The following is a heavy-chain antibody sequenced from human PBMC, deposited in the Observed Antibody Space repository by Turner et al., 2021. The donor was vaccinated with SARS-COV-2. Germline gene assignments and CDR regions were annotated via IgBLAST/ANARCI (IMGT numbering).Heavy chain of an antibody. CDR2: INSDVSST. J-gene: IGHJ4*02. V-gene: IGHV3-74*01. Sequence: EVQLVESGGGLVQPGGSLRLSGPASGFTFSSYWMHWVRQATGQGLVWVSRINSDVSSTRYVDSVKGRFIISRDNDKNTLYLQMNSLRAEVTDGYYCVREIIVVVPAADYWGQGTLVIVSS. CDR3: VREIIVVVPAADY. CDR1: GFTFSSYW. D-gene: IGHD2-2*01.